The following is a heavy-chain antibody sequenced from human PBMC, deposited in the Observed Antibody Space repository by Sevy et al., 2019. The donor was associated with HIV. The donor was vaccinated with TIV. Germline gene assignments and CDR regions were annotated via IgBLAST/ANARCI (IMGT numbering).Heavy chain of an antibody. V-gene: IGHV3-33*01. CDR1: GFTFSSYG. Sequence: GGSLRLSCAASGFTFSSYGMHWVRQAPGKGLEWVAVIWYDGSNKYYADSVKGRFTISRDNSKNTLYLQMNSLRAEDTAVYYCARDRMGYCSGGSCPYYFDYWGQGTLVTVSS. CDR2: IWYDGSNK. J-gene: IGHJ4*02. D-gene: IGHD2-15*01. CDR3: ARDRMGYCSGGSCPYYFDY.